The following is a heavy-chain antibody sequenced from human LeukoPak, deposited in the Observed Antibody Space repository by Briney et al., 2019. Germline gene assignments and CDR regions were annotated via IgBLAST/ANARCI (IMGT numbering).Heavy chain of an antibody. J-gene: IGHJ4*02. Sequence: ASVKVSCKASGGTFSSYAISWVRQAPGQGLEWMGGIIPIFGTANYAQKFQGRVTITADESTSTAYMELSSLRSEDTAVYYCARYRQVLLPFESWGQGTLVTVSS. CDR1: GGTFSSYA. D-gene: IGHD2-8*02. V-gene: IGHV1-69*13. CDR3: ARYRQVLLPFES. CDR2: IIPIFGTA.